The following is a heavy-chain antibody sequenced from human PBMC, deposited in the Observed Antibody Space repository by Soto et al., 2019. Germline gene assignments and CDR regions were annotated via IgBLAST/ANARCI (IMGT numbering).Heavy chain of an antibody. CDR1: GYTFTTYG. J-gene: IGHJ4*02. Sequence: QVQLVQSGAEVKKPGASVKVSCKASGYTFTTYGITWVRQAPGRGLEWMGWISAYNGKTKYAQKHQGRVTMTTDTSTSTAYMELRSLRSDDTAVYYCARDTAMALPDAWGQGTLVTVSS. CDR2: ISAYNGKT. CDR3: ARDTAMALPDA. V-gene: IGHV1-18*01. D-gene: IGHD5-18*01.